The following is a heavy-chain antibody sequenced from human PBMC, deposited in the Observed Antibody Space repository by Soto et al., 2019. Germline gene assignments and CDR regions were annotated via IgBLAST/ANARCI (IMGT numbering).Heavy chain of an antibody. CDR3: ARMAGYSSSWYANYYYGMDV. V-gene: IGHV3-30-3*01. D-gene: IGHD6-13*01. Sequence: GGSLRLSCAASGFTFSSYAMHWVRQAPGKGLEWVAVISYDGSNKYYADSVKGRFTISRDNSKNTLYLQMNSLRAEDTAVYYCARMAGYSSSWYANYYYGMDVWGQGTTVTVSS. CDR2: ISYDGSNK. CDR1: GFTFSSYA. J-gene: IGHJ6*02.